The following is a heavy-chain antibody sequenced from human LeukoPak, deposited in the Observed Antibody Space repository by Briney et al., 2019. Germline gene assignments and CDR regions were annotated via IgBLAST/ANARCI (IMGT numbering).Heavy chain of an antibody. V-gene: IGHV1-46*01. J-gene: IGHJ2*01. Sequence: ASVKVSCKASGYTYTSYYMHWVRQVPGQGLEWMGIINPSGGSTSYAQKFQGRVTMTRDTSTSTVYMELSSLRSEDTAVYYCARDQGTERKMVTPRWYFDLWGRGTLVTISS. CDR1: GYTYTSYY. CDR3: ARDQGTERKMVTPRWYFDL. D-gene: IGHD4-23*01. CDR2: INPSGGST.